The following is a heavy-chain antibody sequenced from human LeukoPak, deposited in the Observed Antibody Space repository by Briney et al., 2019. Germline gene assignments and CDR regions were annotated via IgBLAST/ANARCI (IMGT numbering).Heavy chain of an antibody. CDR3: ASPSVVMIVVAKIAIDS. CDR2: IIPIFGTA. Sequence: GASVKVSCKASGGTFSSYAISWVRQAPGQGLEWMGGIIPIFGTANYAQKFQGRVTITADESTSTAYMELSSLRSEDTAVYYCASPSVVMIVVAKIAIDSWNQGRLVTV. V-gene: IGHV1-69*13. CDR1: GGTFSSYA. D-gene: IGHD3-22*01. J-gene: IGHJ3*02.